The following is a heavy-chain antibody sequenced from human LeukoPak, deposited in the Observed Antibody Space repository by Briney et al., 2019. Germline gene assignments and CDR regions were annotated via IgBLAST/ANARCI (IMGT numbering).Heavy chain of an antibody. CDR2: ISSSSSAI. Sequence: GGSLRLSCAASGFTFSSFSMNWVRQAPGKGLEWVSYISSSSSAIYYADSVKGRFTISRDNAKNSLYLQMNSLRAKDTAVYYCARDPYGAADYWGQGTLVTVSS. CDR1: GFTFSSFS. D-gene: IGHD1-26*01. V-gene: IGHV3-48*01. J-gene: IGHJ4*02. CDR3: ARDPYGAADY.